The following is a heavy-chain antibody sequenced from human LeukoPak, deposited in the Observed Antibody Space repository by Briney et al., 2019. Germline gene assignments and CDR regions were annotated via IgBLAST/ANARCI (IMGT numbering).Heavy chain of an antibody. CDR3: AKYMSSGY. CDR2: IKQDGSEK. J-gene: IGHJ4*02. Sequence: GGSLRLSCTASGFTFSSYWMNWVRQAPGKGLEWVANIKQDGSEKYYVDSVKGRFTISRDNSKNTLYLQMNSLRAEDTAVYYCAKYMSSGYWGQGTLVTVSS. CDR1: GFTFSSYW. D-gene: IGHD6-19*01. V-gene: IGHV3-7*05.